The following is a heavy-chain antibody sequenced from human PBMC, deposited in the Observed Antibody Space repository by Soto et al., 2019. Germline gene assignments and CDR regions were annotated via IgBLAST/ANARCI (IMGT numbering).Heavy chain of an antibody. V-gene: IGHV1-18*01. J-gene: IGHJ6*02. CDR3: AREWGSGSYYMLMSYGMDV. CDR1: GYTFTSYG. CDR2: ISAYNGNT. Sequence: QVQLVQSGAEVKKPGASVKVSCKASGYTFTSYGISWVRQAPGQGLEWMGWISAYNGNTNYAQKLQGRVTMTTDTATSTAYMELRSLRSDDTAVYYCAREWGSGSYYMLMSYGMDVWGQGTTVTVSS. D-gene: IGHD3-10*01.